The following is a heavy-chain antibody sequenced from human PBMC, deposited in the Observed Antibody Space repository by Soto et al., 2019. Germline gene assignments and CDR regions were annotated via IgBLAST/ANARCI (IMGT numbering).Heavy chain of an antibody. J-gene: IGHJ6*02. CDR1: GFTFSSYS. V-gene: IGHV3-21*01. Sequence: GGSLRLSCAASGFTFSSYSMNWGREAPGKGLEWVSSISSSSSYIYYADSVKGRFTISRDNAKNSLYLQMDSLRAEDTAVYYCARQDQPTYYGMDVWGQGTTVTVSS. CDR3: ARQDQPTYYGMDV. D-gene: IGHD2-15*01. CDR2: ISSSSSYI.